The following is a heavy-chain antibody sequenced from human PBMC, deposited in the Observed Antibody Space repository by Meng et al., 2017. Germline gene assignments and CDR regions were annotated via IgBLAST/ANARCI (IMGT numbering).Heavy chain of an antibody. Sequence: GESLKISCAASGFTFSSYAMSWVRQAPGKGLEWVSAISGSGGSTYYADSVKGRFTISRDNSKNSLYLQMNSLRAEDTAVYYCARVDLEHGYNPHYWGQGTLVTVPS. CDR3: ARVDLEHGYNPHY. V-gene: IGHV3-23*01. J-gene: IGHJ4*02. CDR1: GFTFSSYA. CDR2: ISGSGGST. D-gene: IGHD5-24*01.